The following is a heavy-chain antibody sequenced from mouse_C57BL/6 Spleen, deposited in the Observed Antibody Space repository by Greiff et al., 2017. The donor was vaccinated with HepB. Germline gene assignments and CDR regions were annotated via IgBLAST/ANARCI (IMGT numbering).Heavy chain of an antibody. CDR1: GFTFSDYG. D-gene: IGHD2-12*01. V-gene: IGHV5-17*01. CDR2: ISSGSSTI. Sequence: EVKLLESGGGLVKPGGSLKLSCAASGFTFSDYGMHWVRQAPGKGLEWVAYISSGSSTIYYADKVKGRFTITRDNAKNTLFLQMTSLRSEDTAMYYCAKLVGDWYIDVWGTGTTVTVSS. J-gene: IGHJ1*03. CDR3: AKLVGDWYIDV.